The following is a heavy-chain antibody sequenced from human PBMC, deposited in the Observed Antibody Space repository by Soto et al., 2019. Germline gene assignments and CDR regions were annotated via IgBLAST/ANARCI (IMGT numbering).Heavy chain of an antibody. CDR3: AREATWQLASYYFDY. CDR2: ISSSSSYT. CDR1: GFTFSDYY. D-gene: IGHD6-13*01. Sequence: QVQLVESGGGLVKPGGSLRLSCAASGFTFSDYYMSWIRQAPGKGLEWVSYISSSSSYTNYADSVKGRFTISRDNAKNSLYLQMNSLRAEDTAVYYCAREATWQLASYYFDYWGQGTLVTVSS. V-gene: IGHV3-11*05. J-gene: IGHJ4*02.